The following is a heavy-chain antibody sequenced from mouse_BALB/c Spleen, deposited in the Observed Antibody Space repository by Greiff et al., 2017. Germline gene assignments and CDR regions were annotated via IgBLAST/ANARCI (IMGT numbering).Heavy chain of an antibody. CDR1: GYTFTSYT. CDR3: ASGRDYDGFAY. CDR2: INPSSGYT. J-gene: IGHJ3*01. Sequence: VQLQQSGAELARPGASVKMSCKASGYTFTSYTMHWVKQRPGQGLEWIGYINPSSGYTNYNQKFKDKATLTADKSSSTAYMQLSSLTSEDSAVYYCASGRDYDGFAYWGQGTLVTVSA. V-gene: IGHV1-4*01. D-gene: IGHD2-4*01.